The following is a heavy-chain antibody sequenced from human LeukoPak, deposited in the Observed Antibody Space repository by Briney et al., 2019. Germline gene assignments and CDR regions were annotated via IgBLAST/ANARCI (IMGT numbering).Heavy chain of an antibody. D-gene: IGHD3-16*01. V-gene: IGHV3-49*04. J-gene: IGHJ4*02. Sequence: GGSLRLSCTASGFTFGDYAMSWVRQAPGKGLEWVGFIRSKAYGGTTEYAASVKGRFTISRDDSKSIAYLQMNSLETEDTAVYYCTRKGGPTLDYWGQGTLVTVSS. CDR3: TRKGGPTLDY. CDR1: GFTFGDYA. CDR2: IRSKAYGGTT.